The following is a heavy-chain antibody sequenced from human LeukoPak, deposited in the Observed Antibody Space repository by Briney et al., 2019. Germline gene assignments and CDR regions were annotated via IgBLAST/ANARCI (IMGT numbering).Heavy chain of an antibody. J-gene: IGHJ4*02. CDR1: GASISNYF. Sequence: SETLSLTCTISGASISNYFWSWIRQPAGKGLEWIGRIHRSGSTSYNPSLKSRVTMSVDTSKKQFSLKLSSVTAADTAMYYCAMQGNSLTYYFDYWGQGALVTVSS. D-gene: IGHD2/OR15-2a*01. V-gene: IGHV4-4*07. CDR2: IHRSGST. CDR3: AMQGNSLTYYFDY.